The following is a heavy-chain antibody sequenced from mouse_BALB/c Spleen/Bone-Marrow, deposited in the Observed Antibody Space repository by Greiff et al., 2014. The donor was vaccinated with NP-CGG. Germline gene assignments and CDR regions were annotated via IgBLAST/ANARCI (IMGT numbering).Heavy chain of an antibody. J-gene: IGHJ4*01. CDR2: IWADGST. Sequence: QVQLKESGPGLVAPSQSLSITCTVSGFSLTNYWVHWVRPPPGKGLEWLGVIWADGSTNYNSALMSRLSISKDNSKSQVFFKMNSLQTDDTAMYYCARITTATGAMDYRGQGTSVTVSS. CDR3: ARITTATGAMDY. D-gene: IGHD1-2*01. CDR1: GFSLTNYW. V-gene: IGHV2-9*02.